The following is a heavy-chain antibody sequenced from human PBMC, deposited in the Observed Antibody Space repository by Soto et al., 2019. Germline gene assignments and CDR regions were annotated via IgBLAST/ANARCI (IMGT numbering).Heavy chain of an antibody. CDR3: AEDIIGDFAQGREV. CDR2: ITWNSGNI. J-gene: IGHJ6*01. D-gene: IGHD7-27*01. Sequence: PGGSLRLSCVGSGFKFDDYAMYWVRQVPGKGLEWVAGITWNSGNIGYADSVRGRFSISKDNAKNSLFLQMNSLRPEDTGLYYCAEDIIGDFAQGREVWGQGTTVTVSS. CDR1: GFKFDDYA. V-gene: IGHV3-9*01.